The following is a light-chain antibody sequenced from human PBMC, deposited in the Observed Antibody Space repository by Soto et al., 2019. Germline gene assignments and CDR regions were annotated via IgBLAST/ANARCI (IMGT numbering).Light chain of an antibody. CDR2: TSS. J-gene: IGKJ2*01. CDR1: QILAGF. CDR3: QQYKFYST. V-gene: IGKV1-5*03. Sequence: DIPMTQSPSTLSAPVGAIDTTTCGASQILAGFLAWYQQKPGRAPKLLIYTSSVLGTGVPSRFSGSGSETEFTLTISSLQPDDFATYYCQQYKFYSTFGQGTKLDIK.